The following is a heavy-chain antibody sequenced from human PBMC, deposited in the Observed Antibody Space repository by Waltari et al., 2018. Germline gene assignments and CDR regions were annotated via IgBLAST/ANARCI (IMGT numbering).Heavy chain of an antibody. CDR2: TIPIFGRA. J-gene: IGHJ4*02. Sequence: QVQLVQSGAEVKKPGSSVKVCCKASGGTFSSYAISWVRQAPGQGLEWMGGTIPIFGRANDAQKIQGRVTITADESTSTAYMELSSLRSEDTAVYYCAGGLSQIAYDHSPGGYWGQGTLVTVSS. CDR1: GGTFSSYA. V-gene: IGHV1-69*12. D-gene: IGHD3-22*01. CDR3: AGGLSQIAYDHSPGGY.